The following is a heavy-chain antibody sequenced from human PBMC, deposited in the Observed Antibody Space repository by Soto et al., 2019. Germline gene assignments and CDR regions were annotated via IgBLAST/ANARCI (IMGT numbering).Heavy chain of an antibody. CDR1: GFSFSVYG. CDR2: IWYDASKQ. D-gene: IGHD2-15*01. V-gene: IGHV3-33*01. CDR3: AAWAEGATEVH. J-gene: IGHJ4*02. Sequence: GGSLRLSCETSGFSFSVYGMHWVRQAPGKGLEWVAVIWYDASKQFYAASVEGRFTISKDNSKAILYLQMNSLRAEDTAVYYCAAWAEGATEVHWGQGTLVTVSS.